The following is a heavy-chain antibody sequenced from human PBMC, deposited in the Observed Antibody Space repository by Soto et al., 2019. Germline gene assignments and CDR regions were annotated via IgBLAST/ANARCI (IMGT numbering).Heavy chain of an antibody. D-gene: IGHD1-26*01. CDR3: ASGGAGSGPFTWELPDH. J-gene: IGHJ4*02. CDR2: ITPFSGDV. V-gene: IGHV1-45*02. CDR1: GNTFTYRY. Sequence: QMQLVQSGAEVKKTGSSVTVSCKALGNTFTYRYLHWVRQAPGQALEWMGWITPFSGDVHYAQKFQARVTITRDSSINTAYMQMSSLRSEDTAMYFFASGGAGSGPFTWELPDHWGQGTLVTFSS.